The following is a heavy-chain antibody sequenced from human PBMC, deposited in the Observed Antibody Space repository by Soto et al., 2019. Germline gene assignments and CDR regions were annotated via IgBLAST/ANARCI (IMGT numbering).Heavy chain of an antibody. CDR2: IYHSGST. V-gene: IGHV4-38-2*02. CDR3: EREAATSFHPFDY. J-gene: IGHJ4*02. D-gene: IGHD1-26*01. CDR1: GYSISSGYD. Sequence: XETLSLSCAVSGYSISSGYDWCWIRQPPGKGLEWIGSIYHSGSTYYNPSLKSRVTISVDTSKNQFSLKLSSVTAADTAVYYCEREAATSFHPFDYWGQGTLVTVSS.